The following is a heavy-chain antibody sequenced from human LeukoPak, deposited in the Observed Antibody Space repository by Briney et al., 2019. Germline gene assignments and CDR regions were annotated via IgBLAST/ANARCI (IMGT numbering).Heavy chain of an antibody. V-gene: IGHV3-23*01. Sequence: GGSLRLSCAASGFTFSSYAMSWVRQAPGKGLEWVSVISGSGGSTYSADSVKGRFTISRDNSKNTLYLQMSSLRAEDTAVYFCAKSQDGGRLFHFVYWGQGTLVTVSS. J-gene: IGHJ4*02. CDR3: AKSQDGGRLFHFVY. D-gene: IGHD1-26*01. CDR2: ISGSGGST. CDR1: GFTFSSYA.